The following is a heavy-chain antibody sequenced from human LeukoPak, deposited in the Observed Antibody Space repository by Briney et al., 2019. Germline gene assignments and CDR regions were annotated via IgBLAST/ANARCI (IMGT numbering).Heavy chain of an antibody. CDR3: ARDPAIELYYFDY. J-gene: IGHJ4*02. V-gene: IGHV3-30-3*01. Sequence: GRSLRLSCAASGFTFSSYAMHWVRQAPGKGLEWVAVISYDGSNKYYADSVKGRFTISRDNSKNTLYLQMNSLRAEDTAVCYRARDPAIELYYFDYWGQGTLVTVSS. CDR1: GFTFSSYA. CDR2: ISYDGSNK. D-gene: IGHD2-2*02.